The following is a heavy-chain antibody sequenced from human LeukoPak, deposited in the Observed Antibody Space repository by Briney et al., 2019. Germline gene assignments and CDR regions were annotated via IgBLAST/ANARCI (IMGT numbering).Heavy chain of an antibody. J-gene: IGHJ5*02. CDR1: GGSISSSSYY. Sequence: SETLSLTCTVSGGSISSSSYYWGWIRQPPGKGLEWIGSIYYSGSTYYNPSLKSRVAISVDTSKNQFSLKLSSVTAADTAVYYCARQVAVVPAARDQGRHNWFDPWGQGTLVTVSS. CDR3: ARQVAVVPAARDQGRHNWFDP. CDR2: IYYSGST. D-gene: IGHD2-2*01. V-gene: IGHV4-39*01.